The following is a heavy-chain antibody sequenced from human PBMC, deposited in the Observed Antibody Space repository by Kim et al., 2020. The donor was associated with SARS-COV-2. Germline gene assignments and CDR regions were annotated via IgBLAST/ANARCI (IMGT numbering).Heavy chain of an antibody. CDR1: GFTFDDYA. CDR2: ISWNSGSI. CDR3: AQGRYSLTSGMDV. J-gene: IGHJ6*02. Sequence: GGSLRLSCAASGFTFDDYAMHWVRQAPGKGLEWVSGISWNSGSIGYADSVKGRFTISRDNAKNSLYLQMNSLRAEDTALYYCAQGRYSLTSGMDVWGQGTTVTVSS. V-gene: IGHV3-9*01. D-gene: IGHD5-18*01.